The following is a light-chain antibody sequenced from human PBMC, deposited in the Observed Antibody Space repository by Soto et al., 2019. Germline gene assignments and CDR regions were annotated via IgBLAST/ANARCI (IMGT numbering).Light chain of an antibody. V-gene: IGKV1-5*01. J-gene: IGKJ1*01. CDR1: QSISSW. CDR2: DAS. Sequence: DIQLTQSPSTLSATAGQTVSITCRASQSISSWLAWYQHKPGKAPKLLIYDASNLDSGVPSRFSGSGSGTEFSLTISNLQPDDCATYYCQQYENYWTFGQGSKVDI. CDR3: QQYENYWT.